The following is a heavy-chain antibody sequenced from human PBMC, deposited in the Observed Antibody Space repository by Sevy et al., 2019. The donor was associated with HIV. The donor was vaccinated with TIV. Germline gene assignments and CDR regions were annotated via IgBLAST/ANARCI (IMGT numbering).Heavy chain of an antibody. CDR1: GFSFSSYV. CDR2: IFGSGDVT. J-gene: IGHJ3*02. V-gene: IGHV3-23*01. D-gene: IGHD3-22*01. CDR3: AGARYDTSGSFDAFDI. Sequence: GGSLRLSCAASGFSFSSYVMNWVRQAPGKGLEWVSTIFGSGDVTYYADSVKGRFTISRDKSKNTLYLQMYSLRADDTAVYYCAGARYDTSGSFDAFDIWGQGTMVTVSS.